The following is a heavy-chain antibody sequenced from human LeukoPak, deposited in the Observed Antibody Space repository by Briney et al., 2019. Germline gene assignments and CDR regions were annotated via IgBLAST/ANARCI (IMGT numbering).Heavy chain of an antibody. CDR2: ISAYNGNT. J-gene: IGHJ3*02. Sequence: GASVKVSCKASGYTFTSYGIIWVRQAPGQGLEWMGWISAYNGNTNYAQKLQGRVTMTTDTSTSTAYMELGSLRSDDTAVYYCARDYYGSGSYYNSDAFDIWGQGTMVTVSS. V-gene: IGHV1-18*01. D-gene: IGHD3-10*01. CDR1: GYTFTSYG. CDR3: ARDYYGSGSYYNSDAFDI.